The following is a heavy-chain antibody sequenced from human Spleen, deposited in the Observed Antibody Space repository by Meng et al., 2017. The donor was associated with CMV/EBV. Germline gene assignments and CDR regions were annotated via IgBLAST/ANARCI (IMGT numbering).Heavy chain of an antibody. Sequence: KISCKVSGYTFIAYNMYWVRQAPGKGLEWMGRLDPEDDETLYAERFQGRVSMTADTSKDTAYMELNSLRSDDTAVYYCARARSLDYWGQGTLVTVSS. J-gene: IGHJ4*02. CDR3: ARARSLDY. CDR2: LDPEDDET. V-gene: IGHV1-69-2*01. CDR1: GYTFIAYN. D-gene: IGHD3-10*01.